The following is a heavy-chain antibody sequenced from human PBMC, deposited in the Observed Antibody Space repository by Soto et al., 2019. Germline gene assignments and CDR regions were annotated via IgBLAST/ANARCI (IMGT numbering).Heavy chain of an antibody. CDR2: ISYDGSNK. Sequence: PGGSLRLSCAASGFTFSSYAMHWVRQAPGKGLEWVAVISYDGSNKYYADSVKGRFTISRDNSKNTLYLQMNSLRAEDTAVYYCARDMPGAWGSGNYCYGMDVWGQGTTVTVSS. D-gene: IGHD3-10*01. CDR3: ARDMPGAWGSGNYCYGMDV. V-gene: IGHV3-30-3*01. J-gene: IGHJ6*02. CDR1: GFTFSSYA.